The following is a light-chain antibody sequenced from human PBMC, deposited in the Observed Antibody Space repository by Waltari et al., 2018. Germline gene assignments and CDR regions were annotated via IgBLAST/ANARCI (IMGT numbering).Light chain of an antibody. Sequence: EIVLTQSPGTLSLSTGERATLSCRASQRFSRSLAWYQQKPGQAPRLLIYGASTRATRIADRFRGGGSGTDFSLTISRLEPEDFAVYYCQHYVSLPATFGQGP. CDR2: GAS. CDR1: QRFSRS. V-gene: IGKV3-20*01. CDR3: QHYVSLPAT. J-gene: IGKJ1*01.